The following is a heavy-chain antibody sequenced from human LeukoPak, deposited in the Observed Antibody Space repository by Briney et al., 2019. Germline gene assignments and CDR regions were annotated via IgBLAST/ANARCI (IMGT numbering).Heavy chain of an antibody. J-gene: IGHJ6*03. D-gene: IGHD2-2*01. CDR2: IIPIFGTA. Sequence: SVKVSCKASGGTFSSYAISWVRQAPGQGLEWMGGIIPIFGTANYAQKCQGRVTITADESTSTAYMELSSLRSEDTAVYYCARGSLVGYQLDPAGYYYYYMDVWGKGTTVTVSS. CDR3: ARGSLVGYQLDPAGYYYYYMDV. CDR1: GGTFSSYA. V-gene: IGHV1-69*13.